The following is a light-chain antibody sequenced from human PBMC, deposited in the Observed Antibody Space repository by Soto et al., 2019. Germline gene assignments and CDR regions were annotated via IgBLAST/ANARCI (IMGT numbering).Light chain of an antibody. CDR2: DNT. V-gene: IGLV1-40*01. Sequence: QSVLTQPPSVSGAPGQRVTISCTGSNSNIGIGYDVNWYQQLPGTAPKLLIYDNTNRPSGVPDRFSGSKSGTSASLAITGLQAEDEADYYFQSYDSSLSVVFGGGTKLTVL. CDR1: NSNIGIGYD. J-gene: IGLJ2*01. CDR3: QSYDSSLSVV.